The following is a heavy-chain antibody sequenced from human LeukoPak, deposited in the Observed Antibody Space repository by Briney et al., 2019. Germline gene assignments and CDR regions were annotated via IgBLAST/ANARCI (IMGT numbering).Heavy chain of an antibody. J-gene: IGHJ3*02. CDR3: ARINVVVTAIDAFDI. CDR2: MYYSGST. V-gene: IGHV4-38-2*02. CDR1: GYSINRDYH. Sequence: SETLSLTCSVSGYSINRDYHWAWIRQPPGKGLEWIGSMYYSGSTNYNPSLKSRVTISVDKSKNQFSLKLSSVTAADTAVYYCARINVVVTAIDAFDIWGQGTMVTVSS. D-gene: IGHD2-21*02.